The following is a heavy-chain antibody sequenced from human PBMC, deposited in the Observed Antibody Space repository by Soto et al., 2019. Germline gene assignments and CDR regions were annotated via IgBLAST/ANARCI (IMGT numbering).Heavy chain of an antibody. CDR1: GGSISSGGGYY. Sequence: TLSLTCTVSGGSISSGGGYYWNWIRQHPGKGLEWIGYIYYSGSTYYNPSLKSRLTISLDTSKNQFSLELSSVTAADTAVYYCAREVPTPYYFDYWGQGTLVTVSS. V-gene: IGHV4-31*03. J-gene: IGHJ4*02. CDR2: IYYSGST. CDR3: AREVPTPYYFDY.